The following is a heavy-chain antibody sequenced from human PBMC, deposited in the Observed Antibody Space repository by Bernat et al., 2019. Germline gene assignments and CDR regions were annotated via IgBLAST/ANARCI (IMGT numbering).Heavy chain of an antibody. V-gene: IGHV4-39*01. CDR2: IYYSGST. CDR3: AGQQVGWFDP. J-gene: IGHJ5*02. CDR1: GGSISSSSYY. Sequence: QLQLQESGPGLVKPSETLSLTCTVSGGSISSSSYYWGWIRQPPGKGLEWIGSIYYSGSTYYNPSRKSRVTISVDTSKNQFSLKLGSVTAADTAVYYCAGQQVGWFDPWGQGTLVTVSS. D-gene: IGHD1-26*01.